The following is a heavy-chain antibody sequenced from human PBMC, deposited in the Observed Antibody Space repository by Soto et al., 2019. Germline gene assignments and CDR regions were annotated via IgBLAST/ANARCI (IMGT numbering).Heavy chain of an antibody. CDR1: GSALNSGNYY. V-gene: IGHV4-31*03. D-gene: IGHD2-21*01. J-gene: IGHJ5*02. CDR3: ARLRIATNNYKWFDH. CDR2: IYVTGAV. Sequence: PXETLSLTCSVAGSALNSGNYYWSWIRQVRGKGLEWIGHIYVTGAVDYNPSLRDRITISQDTSERQFSLNLRLVTAADTAVYYCARLRIATNNYKWFDHWGQGTLVTVSS.